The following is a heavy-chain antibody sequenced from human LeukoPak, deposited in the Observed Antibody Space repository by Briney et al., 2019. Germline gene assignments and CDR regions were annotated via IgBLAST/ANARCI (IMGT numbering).Heavy chain of an antibody. Sequence: GASVKVSCKASGYTFTGYYMHWVRQAPGQGLKWMGWINPNSGGTNYAQKFQGRVTMTRDTSISTAYMELSRLRSDDTAVYYCARVLDFDWTTGTFDYWGQGTLVTVSS. CDR2: INPNSGGT. CDR3: ARVLDFDWTTGTFDY. CDR1: GYTFTGYY. D-gene: IGHD3-9*01. J-gene: IGHJ4*02. V-gene: IGHV1-2*02.